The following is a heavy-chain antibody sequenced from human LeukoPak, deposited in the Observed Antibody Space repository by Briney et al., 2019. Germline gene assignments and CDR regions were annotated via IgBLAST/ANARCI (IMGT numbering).Heavy chain of an antibody. J-gene: IGHJ6*03. V-gene: IGHV3-30*02. D-gene: IGHD3-10*01. Sequence: GGSLRLSCAASGFTFSSYEMNWVRQAPGKGLEWVAFIRYDGSNKYYADSVKGRFTISRDNSKNTLYLQMNSLRAEDTAVYYCAKAPGITMVRGVTDYYYMDVWGKGTTVTISS. CDR2: IRYDGSNK. CDR1: GFTFSSYE. CDR3: AKAPGITMVRGVTDYYYMDV.